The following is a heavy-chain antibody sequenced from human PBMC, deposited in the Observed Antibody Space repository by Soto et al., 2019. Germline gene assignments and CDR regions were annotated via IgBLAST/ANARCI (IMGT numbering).Heavy chain of an antibody. CDR2: IYPGDSDT. CDR3: ALLPVPGFVEYGDHYYGYDMVV. V-gene: IGHV5-51*01. CDR1: GYSFTNYW. J-gene: IGHJ6*04. Sequence: RESLKISWEGYGYSFTNYWIAWVRQMPGKGLEWMGIIYPGDSDTRYSPSFQDRVTISADKSVTTAYLQWSSLKASDTAIYYCALLPVPGFVEYGDHYYGYDMVVWGKVSTV. D-gene: IGHD4-17*01.